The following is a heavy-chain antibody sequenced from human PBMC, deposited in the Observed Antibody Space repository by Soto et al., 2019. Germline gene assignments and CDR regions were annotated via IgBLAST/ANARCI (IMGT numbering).Heavy chain of an antibody. V-gene: IGHV4-59*01. CDR3: ARVWGGWADY. CDR2: IYYSGST. CDR1: GGSISSYY. Sequence: QVQLQESGPGLVKPSETLSLTCTVSGGSISSYYWSWIRHPPGKGLEWIGYIYYSGSTNYNPSLKSRVTISVDTSKNQFSLKPSSVSAADTAVYYCARVWGGWADYWGQGTFVTVSS. J-gene: IGHJ4*02. D-gene: IGHD3-16*01.